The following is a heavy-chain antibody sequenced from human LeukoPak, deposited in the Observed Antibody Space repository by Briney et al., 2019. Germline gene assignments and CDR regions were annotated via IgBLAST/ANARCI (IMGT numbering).Heavy chain of an antibody. CDR3: ATSYSSSYHNWFDP. D-gene: IGHD6-6*01. J-gene: IGHJ5*02. V-gene: IGHV4-39*07. CDR1: GGSISSRSYY. Sequence: SETLSLTCTVSGGSISSRSYYWDWIRQPPGKGLEWIDSIYYSGSTYYNPSLKSRVTISVDTSKNQFSLKLSSVTAADTAVYYCATSYSSSYHNWFDPWGQGTLVTVSS. CDR2: IYYSGST.